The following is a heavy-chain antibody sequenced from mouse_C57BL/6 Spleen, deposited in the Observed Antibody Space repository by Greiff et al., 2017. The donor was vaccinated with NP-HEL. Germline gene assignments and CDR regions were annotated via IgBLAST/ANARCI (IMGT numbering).Heavy chain of an antibody. D-gene: IGHD1-1*01. CDR1: GYTFTSYW. V-gene: IGHV1-52*01. CDR3: ARALSYYYGSSPYFDY. Sequence: QVQLQQPGAELVRPGSSVKLSCKASGYTFTSYWMHWVKQRPIQGLEWIGNIDPSDSETHYNQKFKDKATLTVDKSSSTAYMQLSSLTSEDSAVYYCARALSYYYGSSPYFDYWGQGTTLTVSS. CDR2: IDPSDSET. J-gene: IGHJ2*01.